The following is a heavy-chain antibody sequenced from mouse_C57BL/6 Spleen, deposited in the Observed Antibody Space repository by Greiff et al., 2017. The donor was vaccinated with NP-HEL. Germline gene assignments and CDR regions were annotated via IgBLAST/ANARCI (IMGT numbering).Heavy chain of an antibody. V-gene: IGHV1-69*01. CDR3: ARSENYYGSRDYYAMDY. CDR1: GYTFTSYW. J-gene: IGHJ4*01. Sequence: VQLQQSGAELVMPGASVKLSCKASGYTFTSYWMHWVKQRPGQGLEWIGEIDPSDSYTNYNQKFKGKSTLTVDKSSSKAYMQLSSLTSEDSAVYYCARSENYYGSRDYYAMDYWGQGTSVTVSS. D-gene: IGHD1-1*01. CDR2: IDPSDSYT.